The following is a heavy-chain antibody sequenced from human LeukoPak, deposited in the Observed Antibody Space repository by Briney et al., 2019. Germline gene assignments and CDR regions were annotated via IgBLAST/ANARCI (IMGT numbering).Heavy chain of an antibody. CDR2: IYYSGST. CDR3: ARMYSSSWYGHLTDYYYYYYMDV. J-gene: IGHJ6*03. CDR1: GGSISSSSYY. V-gene: IGHV4-39*01. Sequence: PSETLSLTCTVSGGSISSSSYYWGWIRQPPGKGLEWIGSIYYSGSTYYNPSLKSRVTISVDTSKNQFSLKLSSVTAADTAVYYCARMYSSSWYGHLTDYYYYYYMDVWGQGTMVTVSS. D-gene: IGHD6-13*01.